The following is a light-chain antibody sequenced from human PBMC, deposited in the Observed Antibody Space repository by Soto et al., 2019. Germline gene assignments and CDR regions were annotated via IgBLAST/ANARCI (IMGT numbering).Light chain of an antibody. CDR1: SGDIGSYTY. CDR3: CSHAGSSTFV. CDR2: EGS. J-gene: IGLJ1*01. V-gene: IGLV2-23*01. Sequence: QSVLTQPASVSGSPGQSITISCTGTSGDIGSYTYVSWYQQYPGKAPKLMIYEGSKRPSGVSYRFSGSKSGNTASLTISGLQAEDEADYYCCSHAGSSTFVFGTGTKVTVL.